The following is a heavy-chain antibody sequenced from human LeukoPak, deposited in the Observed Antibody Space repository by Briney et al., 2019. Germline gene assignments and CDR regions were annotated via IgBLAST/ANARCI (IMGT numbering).Heavy chain of an antibody. CDR3: ARNSITVVRGVIITRPTNWFDP. J-gene: IGHJ5*02. CDR2: IYWNDDK. D-gene: IGHD3-10*01. Sequence: VSGPTLVKPTQTLTLTCTFSGFSLSTSGVGVGWIRQPPGKALEWLALIYWNDDKRYSPSLKSRLTITKDTSKNQVVLTMTNMDPVDTATYYCARNSITVVRGVIITRPTNWFDPWGQGTLVTVSS. CDR1: GFSLSTSGVG. V-gene: IGHV2-5*01.